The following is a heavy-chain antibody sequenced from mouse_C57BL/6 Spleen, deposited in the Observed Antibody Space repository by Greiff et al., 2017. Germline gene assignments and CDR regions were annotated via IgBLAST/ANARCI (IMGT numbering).Heavy chain of an antibody. CDR2: IYPSDSET. J-gene: IGHJ3*01. D-gene: IGHD2-4*01. CDR3: ARGAFYYDYDGFAY. CDR1: GYTFTSYW. V-gene: IGHV1-61*01. Sequence: QVQLQQPGAELVRPGSSVKLSCKASGYTFTSYWMDWVKQRPGQGLEWIGNIYPSDSETHYNQKFKDKATLTVDKSSSTAYMQLSSLTSEDSAVYYCARGAFYYDYDGFAYWGQGTLVTVSA.